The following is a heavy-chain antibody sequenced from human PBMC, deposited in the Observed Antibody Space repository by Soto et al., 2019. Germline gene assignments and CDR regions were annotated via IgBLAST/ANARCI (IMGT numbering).Heavy chain of an antibody. J-gene: IGHJ4*02. CDR3: ARLSVATHLSDY. CDR2: IYYSGST. CDR1: GGSISSSSYY. V-gene: IGHV4-39*01. Sequence: SETLSLTCTVSGGSISSSSYYWGWIRQPPGKGLEWIGSIYYSGSTYYNPSLKSRVTISVDTSKNQFSLKLSSVTAADTAVYYCARLSVATHLSDYWGQGTLVTVSS. D-gene: IGHD5-12*01.